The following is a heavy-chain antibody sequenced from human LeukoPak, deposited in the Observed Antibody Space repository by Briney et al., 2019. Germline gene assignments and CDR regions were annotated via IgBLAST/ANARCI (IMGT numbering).Heavy chain of an antibody. CDR2: ICAYDRNT. J-gene: IGHJ4*02. CDR3: ARDEGYYDSSGLDY. D-gene: IGHD3-22*01. Sequence: ASVKVSCKASGYTFTTFGISWVRQAPGQGLEWMGWICAYDRNTNFAQNLQGRVTMTTDTSTSTAYMELRSLRSDDTAVYYCARDEGYYDSSGLDYWGQGTLVTVSS. V-gene: IGHV1-18*01. CDR1: GYTFTTFG.